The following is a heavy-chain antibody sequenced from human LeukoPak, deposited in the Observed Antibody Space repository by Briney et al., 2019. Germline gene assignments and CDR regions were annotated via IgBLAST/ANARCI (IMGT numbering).Heavy chain of an antibody. CDR1: GGSISSHY. J-gene: IGHJ3*02. CDR2: ISYSGNT. V-gene: IGHV4-59*11. Sequence: SETLSLTCTVSGGSISSHYWSWIRQPPGKGLEWIGYISYSGNTNYNPSLKSRVTISVDTSKNQFSLKLSSVTAADTAVYYCARTYSSGWYDAFDIWGQGTMVTVSS. CDR3: ARTYSSGWYDAFDI. D-gene: IGHD6-19*01.